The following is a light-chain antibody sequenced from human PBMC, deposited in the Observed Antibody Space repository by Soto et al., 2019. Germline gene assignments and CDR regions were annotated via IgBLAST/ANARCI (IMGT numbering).Light chain of an antibody. Sequence: ESVLTQSPCTLSLSPVEISTLSFRSSQSVSNNYLAWYQQKPGQAPRHLIYGASHRATGIPDRFSGSGSGTDFNLTLSRLEPEDFAVYYCQQYGSSGTFGQGTKVDIK. J-gene: IGKJ1*01. V-gene: IGKV3-20*01. CDR3: QQYGSSGT. CDR1: QSVSNNY. CDR2: GAS.